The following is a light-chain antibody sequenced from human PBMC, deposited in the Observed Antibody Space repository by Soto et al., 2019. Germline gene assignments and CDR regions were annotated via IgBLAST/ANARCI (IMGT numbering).Light chain of an antibody. Sequence: QSALTQPASVSGSPGQSSTISCTGSSRDVGAYNYVSWYQQHPGKAPKIMIYDVSNRPSGVSNRCSGSKSGNTASMPLSGIQAEDEADYSCASYTTRPNYVFGTGTKVTVL. CDR2: DVS. CDR3: ASYTTRPNYV. V-gene: IGLV2-14*01. J-gene: IGLJ1*01. CDR1: SRDVGAYNY.